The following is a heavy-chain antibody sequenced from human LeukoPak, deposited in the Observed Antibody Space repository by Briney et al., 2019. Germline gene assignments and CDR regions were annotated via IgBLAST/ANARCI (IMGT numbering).Heavy chain of an antibody. CDR3: ARKMGTLGHAFDI. CDR1: GFTFSSYS. Sequence: AGSLRLSCAASGFTFSSYSMNWVRQAPGKGLEWVSSISSSSSYIYYADSVKGRFTISRDNAKNSLYLQMNSLRAEDTAVYYCARKMGTLGHAFDIWGQGTMVTVSS. D-gene: IGHD7-27*01. J-gene: IGHJ3*02. CDR2: ISSSSSYI. V-gene: IGHV3-21*01.